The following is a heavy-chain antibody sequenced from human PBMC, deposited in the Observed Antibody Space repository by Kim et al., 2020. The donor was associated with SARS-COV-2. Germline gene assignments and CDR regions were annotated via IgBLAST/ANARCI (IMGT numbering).Heavy chain of an antibody. V-gene: IGHV4-61*01. Sequence: SETLSLTCTVSGGSVSSGSYYWSWIRQPPGKGLEWIGYIYYSGSTNYNPSLKSRVTISVDTSKHQFSLKLSSVTAADTAVCYCARGIIAAADTGNNWFDPWGQGTLVTVSS. J-gene: IGHJ5*02. CDR1: GGSVSSGSYY. CDR2: IYYSGST. CDR3: ARGIIAAADTGNNWFDP. D-gene: IGHD6-13*01.